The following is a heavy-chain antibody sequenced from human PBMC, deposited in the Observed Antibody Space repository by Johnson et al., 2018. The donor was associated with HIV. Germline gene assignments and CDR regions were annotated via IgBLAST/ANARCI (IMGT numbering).Heavy chain of an antibody. CDR2: IRWNSGTK. V-gene: IGHV3-9*01. CDR3: ATLNGHAFDI. J-gene: IGHJ3*02. CDR1: GFIFGHYA. Sequence: VQLVESGGGLVQPGRSLKVSCVGSGFIFGHYAMHWVRQAPGKGLEWVSGIRWNSGTKGYADSLKGRFIISRDNAKNSLYLQMNSLRAEDTAVYYCATLNGHAFDIWGQGTMVTVSS.